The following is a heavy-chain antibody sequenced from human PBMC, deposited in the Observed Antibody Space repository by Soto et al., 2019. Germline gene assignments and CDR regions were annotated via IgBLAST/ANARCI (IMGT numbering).Heavy chain of an antibody. D-gene: IGHD5-12*01. J-gene: IGHJ6*02. Sequence: ASVKVSCKASGYTFTSYGISWVRQAPGQGLEWMGWISAYNGNTNYAQKLQGRVTMTTDTSTSTAYMELRSLRSDDTAVYYCARAEEAMATTYYYYYYGMDVWGQGTTVTVSS. CDR1: GYTFTSYG. V-gene: IGHV1-18*04. CDR3: ARAEEAMATTYYYYYYGMDV. CDR2: ISAYNGNT.